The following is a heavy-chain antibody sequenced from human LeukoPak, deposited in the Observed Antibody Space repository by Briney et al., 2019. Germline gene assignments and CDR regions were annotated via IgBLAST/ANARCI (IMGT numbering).Heavy chain of an antibody. CDR2: IHHSGRS. J-gene: IGHJ4*02. V-gene: IGHV4-31*03. CDR3: ARGGNRFGGFYFDY. D-gene: IGHD3-10*01. CDR1: ADSLSSGGHY. Sequence: PSETLSLTCTVSADSLSSGGHYWAWIRQFPGKGLESIGFIHHSGRSRHNPSLKDRVAISVDTSRKQFALKLSSVTAADTAMYYCARGGNRFGGFYFDYWGQGIRVIVSS.